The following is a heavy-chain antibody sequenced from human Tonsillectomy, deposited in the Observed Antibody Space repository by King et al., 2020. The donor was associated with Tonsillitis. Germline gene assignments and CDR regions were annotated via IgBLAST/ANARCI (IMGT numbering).Heavy chain of an antibody. CDR1: GITFDDYA. Sequence: VQLVESGGGLVQPGRSLRLSCAASGITFDDYAMHWVRQAPGKGLEWVSSISWNSGNIGYADSVKGRFTISRDNAKNSLYLEMNSLRAEDTALYYCSKDIGGGPDYYYMDVWGKGTTVTVSS. D-gene: IGHD3-16*01. CDR2: ISWNSGNI. V-gene: IGHV3-9*01. J-gene: IGHJ6*03. CDR3: SKDIGGGPDYYYMDV.